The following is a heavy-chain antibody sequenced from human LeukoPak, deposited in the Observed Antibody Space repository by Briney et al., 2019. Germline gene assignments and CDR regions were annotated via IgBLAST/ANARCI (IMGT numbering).Heavy chain of an antibody. V-gene: IGHV1-18*01. CDR2: ISVYNGNT. CDR3: ARSREQWLVNDAFDI. D-gene: IGHD6-19*01. J-gene: IGHJ3*02. Sequence: GASVKVSCKASGYTFTSYGISWVRQAPGQGLEWMGWISVYNGNTHYVQKLQGRVTMTTDTSTTTAYMELRRLRSDDTAVYYCARSREQWLVNDAFDIWGQGTMVTVSS. CDR1: GYTFTSYG.